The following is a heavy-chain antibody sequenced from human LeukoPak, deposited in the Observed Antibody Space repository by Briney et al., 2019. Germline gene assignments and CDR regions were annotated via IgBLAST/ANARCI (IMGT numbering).Heavy chain of an antibody. V-gene: IGHV4-4*07. Sequence: SETLSLTCNVPGGSMSDYYFNWIRQPAGKGLEWIGRIRSSGDIHYNPSLKSRLTMSLDTSKSQLSLNLNSVTAADTAVYYCARDWGVYAHDWYFDLWGRGTLVTVSS. D-gene: IGHD3-16*01. CDR1: GGSMSDYY. J-gene: IGHJ2*01. CDR3: ARDWGVYAHDWYFDL. CDR2: IRSSGDI.